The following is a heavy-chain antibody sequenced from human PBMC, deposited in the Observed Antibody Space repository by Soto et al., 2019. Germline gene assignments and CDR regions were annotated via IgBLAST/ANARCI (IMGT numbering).Heavy chain of an antibody. CDR2: IIPIFGTA. Sequence: GASVKVSCKASGGTFSSYAISWVRQAPGQGLEWMGGIIPIFGTANYAQKFQGRVTITADESTSTAYMELSSLRSEDTAVYYCARVEFRYYDSSGYYRVDRVDPPQTYYYYYGMDVWGQGTTVTVSS. J-gene: IGHJ6*02. V-gene: IGHV1-69*13. CDR3: ARVEFRYYDSSGYYRVDRVDPPQTYYYYYGMDV. CDR1: GGTFSSYA. D-gene: IGHD3-22*01.